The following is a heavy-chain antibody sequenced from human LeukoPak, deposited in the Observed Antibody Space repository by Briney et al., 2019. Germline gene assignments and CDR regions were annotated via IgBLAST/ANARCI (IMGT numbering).Heavy chain of an antibody. CDR3: ASATPCSSTSCPYYYYYYGMDV. CDR2: MRRDGNEI. Sequence: GGSLRLSCSASGFTFSTYWMSWVRQAPGKGLEWVANMRRDGNEIYYLDSVRGRFTISRDNAKNSLYLQMNSLRAEDTAVYYCASATPCSSTSCPYYYYYYGMDVWGQGTTVTVSS. D-gene: IGHD2-2*01. J-gene: IGHJ6*02. CDR1: GFTFSTYW. V-gene: IGHV3-7*01.